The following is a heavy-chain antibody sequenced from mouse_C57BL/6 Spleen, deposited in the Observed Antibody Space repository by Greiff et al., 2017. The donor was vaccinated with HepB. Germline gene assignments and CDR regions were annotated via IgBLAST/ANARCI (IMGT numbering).Heavy chain of an antibody. D-gene: IGHD2-3*01. CDR3: ARDPDGYFDY. Sequence: EVKLVESGGGLVKPGGSLKLSCAASGFTFSSYAMSWVRQTPEKRLEWVATISDGGSYTYYPDNVKGRFTISRDNAKNNLYLQMSHLKSEDTAMYYCARDPDGYFDYWGPGTTLTVSS. CDR1: GFTFSSYA. J-gene: IGHJ2*01. V-gene: IGHV5-4*01. CDR2: ISDGGSYT.